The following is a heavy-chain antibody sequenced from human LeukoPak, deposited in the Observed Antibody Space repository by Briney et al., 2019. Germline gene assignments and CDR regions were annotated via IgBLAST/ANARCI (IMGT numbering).Heavy chain of an antibody. V-gene: IGHV3-23*01. Sequence: GGSLRLSCAASGFTFSSYAMSWVHQAPGKGLEWVSAVSGSGGSTYYADSVKGRFTISRDNSKNTLYLQMNSLRAEDTAVYYCAKDGVDGRFGEFNFDYWGQGTLVTVSS. CDR3: AKDGVDGRFGEFNFDY. J-gene: IGHJ4*02. D-gene: IGHD3-10*01. CDR1: GFTFSSYA. CDR2: VSGSGGST.